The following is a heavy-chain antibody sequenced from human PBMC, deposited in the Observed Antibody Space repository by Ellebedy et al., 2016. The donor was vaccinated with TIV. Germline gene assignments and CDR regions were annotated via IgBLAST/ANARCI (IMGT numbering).Heavy chain of an antibody. CDR2: ISDRSHDT. Sequence: GESLKISXAASGFTFSDHYMTWIRQAPGKGLEGSSYISDRSHDTNYADSVSGRFTISRDNAGRSLYLQMSSLRDEDTAVYYCARQVSGYAGYVTGVFDYWGQGTLVTVSS. V-gene: IGHV3-11*06. CDR1: GFTFSDHY. J-gene: IGHJ4*02. D-gene: IGHD5-12*01. CDR3: ARQVSGYAGYVTGVFDY.